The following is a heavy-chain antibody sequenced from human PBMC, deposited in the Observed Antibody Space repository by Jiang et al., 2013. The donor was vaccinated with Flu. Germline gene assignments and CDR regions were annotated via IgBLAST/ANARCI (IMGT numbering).Heavy chain of an antibody. CDR3: ARSIQLWHFSDAFDI. J-gene: IGHJ3*02. Sequence: PGLVKPSETLSLTCTVSGGSISSYYWSWIRQPPGKGLEWIGYIYYSGSTNYNPSLKSRVTISVDTSKNQFSLKLSSVTAADTAVYYCARSIQLWHFSDAFDIWGQGTMVTVSS. CDR2: IYYSGST. CDR1: GGSISSYY. D-gene: IGHD5-18*01. V-gene: IGHV4-59*01.